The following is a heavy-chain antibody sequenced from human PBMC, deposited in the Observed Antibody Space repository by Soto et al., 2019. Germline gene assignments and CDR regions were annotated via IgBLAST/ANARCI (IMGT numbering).Heavy chain of an antibody. CDR2: IIPILGIA. CDR3: ARSGVGASHLDY. CDR1: GGTFSSYT. V-gene: IGHV1-69*02. D-gene: IGHD1-26*01. Sequence: SVKVSCKASGGTFSSYTISWVRQAPGQGLEWMGRIIPILGIANYAQKFQGRVTITADKSTSTAYMELSSLRSEDTAVYYCARSGVGASHLDYWGQGTLVTVSS. J-gene: IGHJ4*02.